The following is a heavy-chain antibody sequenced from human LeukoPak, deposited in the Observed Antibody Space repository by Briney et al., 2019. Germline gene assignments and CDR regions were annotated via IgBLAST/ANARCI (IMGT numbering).Heavy chain of an antibody. V-gene: IGHV1-2*02. D-gene: IGHD1-7*01. CDR1: GYTFTEHF. Sequence: ASVKVSCKASGYTFTEHFIHWVRQAPGQGLQYMGWIHPASANTVYAQMFHGRVTLTRDTPATTTYMELSGLRSADTAVYYCARDLRPANLWGQGTLVTVSS. J-gene: IGHJ4*02. CDR3: ARDLRPANL. CDR2: IHPASANT.